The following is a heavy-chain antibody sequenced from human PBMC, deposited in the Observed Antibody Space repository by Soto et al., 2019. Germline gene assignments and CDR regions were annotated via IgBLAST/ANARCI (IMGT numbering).Heavy chain of an antibody. D-gene: IGHD3-3*01. CDR2: ISAYNGNT. Sequence: ASVKVSCKASGYTFTSYGISWLRQAPGQGLEWMGGISAYNGNTNYSQKLQGRVTMTTDTSTSTAYMELRSLRSDDTAVYYCAREGLRYLEWLFTDYYYSMDVWGQGTTVTVSS. J-gene: IGHJ6*02. V-gene: IGHV1-18*04. CDR3: AREGLRYLEWLFTDYYYSMDV. CDR1: GYTFTSYG.